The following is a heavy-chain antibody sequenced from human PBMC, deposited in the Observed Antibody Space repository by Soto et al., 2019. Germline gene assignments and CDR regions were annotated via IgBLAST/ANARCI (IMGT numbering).Heavy chain of an antibody. CDR3: EKGTVGRTLQPYYFDF. D-gene: IGHD2-15*01. Sequence: GGSLRLSCAVSGLTFSSYAMSWVRQGPGKGLEWVSTISGSGGSTYYADSVKGRFTISRDNSRDTLCLQMNNLRAEDTAVYYCEKGTVGRTLQPYYFDFWGQGTLVTVSS. V-gene: IGHV3-23*01. CDR2: ISGSGGST. CDR1: GLTFSSYA. J-gene: IGHJ4*02.